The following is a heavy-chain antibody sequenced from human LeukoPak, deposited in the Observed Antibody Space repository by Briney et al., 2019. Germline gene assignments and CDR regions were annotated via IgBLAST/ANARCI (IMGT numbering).Heavy chain of an antibody. Sequence: SETLSLTCTVSGGSISSYYWSWIRQPPGKGLEWIGYTYYSGGTNYNPSLKSRVTISVDTSKNQFSLKLSSVTAADTAVYYCARGLFGVFDYWGQGTLVTVSS. V-gene: IGHV4-59*01. CDR1: GGSISSYY. CDR2: TYYSGGT. D-gene: IGHD3-3*01. CDR3: ARGLFGVFDY. J-gene: IGHJ4*02.